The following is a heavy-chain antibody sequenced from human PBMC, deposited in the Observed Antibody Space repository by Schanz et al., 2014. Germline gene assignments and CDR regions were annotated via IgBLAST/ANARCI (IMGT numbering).Heavy chain of an antibody. V-gene: IGHV1-69*02. Sequence: GPEVKKPGSSVKVSCKASGGTFSTYTISWVRQAPGQGLEWMGRIIPIHGIVNYAQRFQDRVRITADKSTSTAYMELSSLTSEDTAVHYCARGRGFYDYWGQGTLVTVSS. CDR2: IIPIHGIV. D-gene: IGHD3-10*01. J-gene: IGHJ4*02. CDR1: GGTFSTYT. CDR3: ARGRGFYDY.